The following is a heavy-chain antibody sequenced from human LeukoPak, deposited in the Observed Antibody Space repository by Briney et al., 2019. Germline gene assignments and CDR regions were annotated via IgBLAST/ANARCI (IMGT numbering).Heavy chain of an antibody. J-gene: IGHJ6*02. CDR2: VSNSGSTI. V-gene: IGHV3-11*01. D-gene: IGHD3-3*01. CDR3: ARDLNYDFWSGYYYPDYGMDV. Sequence: GGSLRLSCAASGFTFSDEYMSWIRQAPGKGLEWISCVSNSGSTIYYADSVKGRFTISRDNVKNSLYLQMNSLRVEDTAVYYCARDLNYDFWSGYYYPDYGMDVWGQGTTVTVSS. CDR1: GFTFSDEY.